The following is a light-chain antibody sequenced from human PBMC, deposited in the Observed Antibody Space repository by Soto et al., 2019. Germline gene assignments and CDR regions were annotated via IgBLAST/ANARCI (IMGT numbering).Light chain of an antibody. V-gene: IGKV3-11*01. CDR3: QQRSNWPPIT. Sequence: EIVLTQSPATLSLSPWERATLSCRASPSVTNYLAWYQQKPGQPPRLLIYGAFNRAAGIPARFSGSGSGTDFTLTINSLEPEDFAVYYCQQRSNWPPITFGQGTRLEIK. J-gene: IGKJ5*01. CDR2: GAF. CDR1: PSVTNY.